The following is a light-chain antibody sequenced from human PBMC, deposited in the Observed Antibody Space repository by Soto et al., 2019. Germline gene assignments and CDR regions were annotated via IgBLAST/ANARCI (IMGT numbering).Light chain of an antibody. J-gene: IGKJ1*01. CDR1: QSIRYY. CDR2: GAS. Sequence: DIQLTQSPPTLSASVGDRVTITCRASQSIRYYLAWYQQMPGKAPKLLIYGASSLQSGVPSRFSSSGSGTQFTLTISSRQPDEFANYLCQHHNSYSQTFGQGTKVEIK. V-gene: IGKV1-5*01. CDR3: QHHNSYSQT.